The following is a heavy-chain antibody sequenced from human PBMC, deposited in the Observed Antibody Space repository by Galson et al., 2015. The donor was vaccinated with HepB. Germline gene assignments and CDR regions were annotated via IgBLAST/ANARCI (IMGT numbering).Heavy chain of an antibody. V-gene: IGHV1-46*01. CDR3: AREYRYYYDSSDADAFDI. Sequence: SVKVSCKASGYTFTSYYMHWVRQAPGQGLEWMGIINPSGGSTSYAQKFQGRVTMTRDTSTSTVYMELSSLRSEDTAVYYCAREYRYYYDSSDADAFDIWGQGTMVTVSS. J-gene: IGHJ3*02. D-gene: IGHD3-22*01. CDR1: GYTFTSYY. CDR2: INPSGGST.